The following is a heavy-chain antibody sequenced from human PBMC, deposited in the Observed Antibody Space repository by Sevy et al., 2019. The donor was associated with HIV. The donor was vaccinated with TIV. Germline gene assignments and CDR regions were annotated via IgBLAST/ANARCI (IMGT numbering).Heavy chain of an antibody. J-gene: IGHJ6*02. CDR3: AKTINSGGGVVPAANYYCYGLDY. CDR2: INGKGRST. CDR1: GFTFSDYA. Sequence: GGSLRLSCAASGFTFSDYAMNWLRQAPGKGLEWVSAINGKGRSTHYTDSVEGRFTISRDNAKSTLYLEMNSLRVEDTAVYYCAKTINSGGGVVPAANYYCYGLDYWGQGTTVTVSS. V-gene: IGHV3-23*01. D-gene: IGHD2-2*01.